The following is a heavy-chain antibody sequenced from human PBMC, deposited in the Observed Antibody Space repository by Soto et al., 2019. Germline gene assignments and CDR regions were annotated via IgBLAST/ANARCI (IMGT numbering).Heavy chain of an antibody. CDR2: IYYSGST. CDR3: ARGTSPPGTRYHYYYMDV. Sequence: SETLSLTCTVSGGSISSGGYYWSWIRQHPGKGLEWIGYIYYSGSTYYNLSIKSRVTISVDTSKNQFSLKLSSVTAADTAVYYCARGTSPPGTRYHYYYMDVWGKGTTVTVSS. J-gene: IGHJ6*03. V-gene: IGHV4-31*03. CDR1: GGSISSGGYY. D-gene: IGHD3-9*01.